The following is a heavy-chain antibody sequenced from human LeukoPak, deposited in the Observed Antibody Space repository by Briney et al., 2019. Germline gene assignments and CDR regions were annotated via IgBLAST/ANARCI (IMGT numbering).Heavy chain of an antibody. Sequence: PGGSLRLSCAASGFTFSSYGMHWVRQAPGKGLEWVAVIWYDGSNKYYADSVKGRFTNSRDNSKNTLYLQMNSLRAEDTAVYYCARDGTYCSGGSCDYYDMDVWGKGTTVTVSS. CDR3: ARDGTYCSGGSCDYYDMDV. CDR2: IWYDGSNK. CDR1: GFTFSSYG. D-gene: IGHD2-15*01. V-gene: IGHV3-33*01. J-gene: IGHJ6*04.